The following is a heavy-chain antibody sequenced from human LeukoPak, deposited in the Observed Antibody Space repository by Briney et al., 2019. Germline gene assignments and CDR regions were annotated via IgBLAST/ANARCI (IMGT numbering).Heavy chain of an antibody. CDR2: IYWDDDK. CDR1: GFSLSTSGLD. D-gene: IGHD3-10*01. V-gene: IGHV2-5*02. CDR3: AHRRALLWFGDPMWFDP. J-gene: IGHJ5*02. Sequence: SGPTLVKPTQTLTLTCTFSGFSLSTSGLDEGWIRQPPGKALEWLALIYWDDDKRYSPSLKSRLTITKDTSKNQVVLTMTNMDPVDTATYYCAHRRALLWFGDPMWFDPWGQGTLVTVSS.